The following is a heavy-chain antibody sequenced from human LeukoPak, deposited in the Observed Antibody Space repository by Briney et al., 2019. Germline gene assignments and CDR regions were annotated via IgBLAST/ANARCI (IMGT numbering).Heavy chain of an antibody. CDR2: TSYNGRNN. CDR3: AKATNYDFWSGSLGLDH. V-gene: IGHV3-30*18. J-gene: IGHJ4*02. Sequence: PGGSLRLSCAASGFTFSSYGMHWVRQAPGKGLEWVALTSYNGRNNYYSDSVKGRFTISRDNSQRTVFPQMNNVKTEDTAIYYCAKATNYDFWSGSLGLDHWGQGFLVTVSS. CDR1: GFTFSSYG. D-gene: IGHD3-3*01.